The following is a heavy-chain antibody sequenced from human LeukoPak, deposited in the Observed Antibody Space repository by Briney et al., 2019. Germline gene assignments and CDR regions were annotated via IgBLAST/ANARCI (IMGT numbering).Heavy chain of an antibody. CDR3: ASEGFDI. V-gene: IGHV3-53*01. CDR2: IYSGGST. Sequence: PGGSLRLSCAASGFTVSSNYVSWVRQAPGKGLEWASVIYSGGSTYYADSVKGRFTISRDNSKNTLYLQMHSPRAEDTAVYYCASEGFDIWGQGTMVTVSS. J-gene: IGHJ3*02. CDR1: GFTVSSNY.